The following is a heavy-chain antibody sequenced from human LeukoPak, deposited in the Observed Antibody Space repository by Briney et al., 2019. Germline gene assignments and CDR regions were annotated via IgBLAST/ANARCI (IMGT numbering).Heavy chain of an antibody. Sequence: ASVKVSCKASGYTFTSYGISWVRQAPGQGLEWMGWISAYNGNTNYAQKLQGRVTMTTDTSTSTAYMELRSLRSDDTAVYYCARDRDTYYYGSGSWQVWGQGTTVTVSS. D-gene: IGHD3-10*01. V-gene: IGHV1-18*01. J-gene: IGHJ6*02. CDR3: ARDRDTYYYGSGSWQV. CDR1: GYTFTSYG. CDR2: ISAYNGNT.